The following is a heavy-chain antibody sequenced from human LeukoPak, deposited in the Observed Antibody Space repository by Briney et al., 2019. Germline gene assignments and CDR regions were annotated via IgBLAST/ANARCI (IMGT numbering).Heavy chain of an antibody. J-gene: IGHJ4*02. Sequence: SETLSLTCTVXGXXXXSYYWRWIRQPAGXGPEWIGRIYTSGSTNYNPSLKSRVTMSVDTSKNQFSLKLCSVTAADTAVYYCARVGQLANFDYWGQGTLVTVSS. CDR2: IYTSGST. CDR3: ARVGQLANFDY. D-gene: IGHD6-13*01. V-gene: IGHV4-4*07. CDR1: GXXXXSYY.